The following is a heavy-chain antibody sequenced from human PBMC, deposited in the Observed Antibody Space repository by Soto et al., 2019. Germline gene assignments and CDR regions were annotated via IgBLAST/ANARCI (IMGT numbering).Heavy chain of an antibody. CDR3: AKKCDYYDTSNHYFYFDS. CDR2: MSGSGDST. V-gene: IGHV3-23*01. Sequence: EVQLLASGGGLVQPGGSLRLSCAASGFSFINYAMTWVRLAPGKGLEWVSAMSGSGDSTYYVDPVNGPFTISRDNSKNTLYLQMNSLRDEDTAIYYWAKKCDYYDTSNHYFYFDSWGQGTRVTVSS. D-gene: IGHD3-22*01. J-gene: IGHJ4*02. CDR1: GFSFINYA.